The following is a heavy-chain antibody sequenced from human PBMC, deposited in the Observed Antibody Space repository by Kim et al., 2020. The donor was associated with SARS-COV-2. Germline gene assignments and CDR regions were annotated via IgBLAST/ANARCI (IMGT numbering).Heavy chain of an antibody. CDR1: GYTFTTYS. J-gene: IGHJ4*02. CDR2: ISTHNGTT. D-gene: IGHD2-2*02. Sequence: ASVKVSCKASGYTFTTYSITWVRQAPGQGLEWMAWISTHNGTTNYSQKLQGRVTLTKDTSTSTAYMELRSLRSDDTAVYYCARRRERDCSSTTCYISPLFHFASWGQGTLVSVSA. V-gene: IGHV1-18*01. CDR3: ARRRERDCSSTTCYISPLFHFAS.